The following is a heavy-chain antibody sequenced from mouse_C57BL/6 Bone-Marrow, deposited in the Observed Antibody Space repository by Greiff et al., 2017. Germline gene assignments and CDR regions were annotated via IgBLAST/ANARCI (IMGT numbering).Heavy chain of an antibody. V-gene: IGHV1-78*01. CDR2: IYPRDGST. J-gene: IGHJ2*01. CDR1: GYTFTDHT. D-gene: IGHD6-5*01. CDR3: ATYSILYYFDY. Sequence: VQRVESDAELVKPGASVKISCKVSGYTFTDHTIHWMKQRPEQGLEWIGYIYPRDGSTKYNEKFKGKATLTADKTSSTAYMQLNSLTSEDSAVYFCATYSILYYFDYWGQGTTLTVSS.